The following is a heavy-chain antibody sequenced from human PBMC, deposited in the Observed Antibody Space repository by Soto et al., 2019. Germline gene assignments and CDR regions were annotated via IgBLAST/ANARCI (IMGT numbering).Heavy chain of an antibody. CDR2: IKGDGSIT. CDR3: ARSDWFDP. Sequence: EVQLVESGGGSVQPGGSLRLSCSASGFTFSSYWMHWVRQAPGKGLVWVSRIKGDGSITVYADSVKGRFTISRDNAKNTLYLHMNSLRVEDTAIYYCARSDWFDPWGQGALVTVSS. V-gene: IGHV3-74*01. J-gene: IGHJ5*02. CDR1: GFTFSSYW.